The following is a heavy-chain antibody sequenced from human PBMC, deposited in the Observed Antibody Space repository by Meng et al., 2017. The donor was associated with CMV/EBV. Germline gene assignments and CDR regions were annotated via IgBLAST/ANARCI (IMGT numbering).Heavy chain of an antibody. CDR2: ISYDGSNK. Sequence: GESLKISCAASGFTFSSYAMHWVRPAPGKGLEWVAVISYDGSNKYYADSVKGRFTISRDNSKNTLYLQMNSLRAEDTAVYYCASPVVDYYDSSGFTTPLDYWGQGTLVTVSS. CDR3: ASPVVDYYDSSGFTTPLDY. D-gene: IGHD3-22*01. CDR1: GFTFSSYA. J-gene: IGHJ4*02. V-gene: IGHV3-30-3*01.